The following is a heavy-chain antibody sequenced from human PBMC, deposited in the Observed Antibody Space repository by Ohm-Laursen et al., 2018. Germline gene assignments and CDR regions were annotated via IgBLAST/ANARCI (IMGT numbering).Heavy chain of an antibody. CDR3: AREVPELDWFDP. D-gene: IGHD2-2*01. J-gene: IGHJ5*02. CDR1: GGSIRSGGYY. V-gene: IGHV4-31*03. CDR2: IYYSGST. Sequence: TLSLTCSVSGGSIRSGGYYWSWIRQPPGKGLEWIGYIYYSGSTYYNPSLKSRVTISVDTSKNQFSLKLSSVTAADTAVYYCAREVPELDWFDPWGQGTLVTVSS.